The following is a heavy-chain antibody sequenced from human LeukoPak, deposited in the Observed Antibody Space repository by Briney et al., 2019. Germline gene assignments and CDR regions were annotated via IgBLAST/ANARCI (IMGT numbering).Heavy chain of an antibody. J-gene: IGHJ4*02. CDR3: ARDRSSGYGVDY. Sequence: PGGSLRFSCAASGFSFSDYGMHWVRQAPGKGLEWVAVIWYDGSKTYYADSVKGRFTISRDDSKNTLYLQMNSLRAEDTAVYYCARDRSSGYGVDYWGQGTLVTVSS. D-gene: IGHD3-22*01. CDR1: GFSFSDYG. CDR2: IWYDGSKT. V-gene: IGHV3-33*01.